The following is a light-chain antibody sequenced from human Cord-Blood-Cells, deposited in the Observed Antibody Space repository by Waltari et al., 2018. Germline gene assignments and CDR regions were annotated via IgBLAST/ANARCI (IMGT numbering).Light chain of an antibody. Sequence: QSALTQPASVSGSPGQSITISCTGTSSDVGGYNYVSWYQQHPGKAPTLMIYDVSKRPSGVSNRFSCSESGNTASLTISGLQAEDEADYYCSSYTSSSTWVFGGGTKLTVL. CDR3: SSYTSSSTWV. J-gene: IGLJ3*02. CDR1: SSDVGGYNY. CDR2: DVS. V-gene: IGLV2-14*01.